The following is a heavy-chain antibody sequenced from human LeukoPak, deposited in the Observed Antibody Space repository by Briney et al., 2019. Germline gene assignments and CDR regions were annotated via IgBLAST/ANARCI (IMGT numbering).Heavy chain of an antibody. CDR1: GFTFSNYV. D-gene: IGHD3-10*01. V-gene: IGHV3-30-3*01. CDR2: ISYDGSNT. Sequence: GGSLRLSCAASGFTFSNYVMHWVRQAPGKGLAWVAVISYDGSNTYYPDSVKGRFTISRDNSKNTLYLQMNSLRAEDTAVYYCTSEGSGSYFYNADYWGQGTLVTVSS. CDR3: TSEGSGSYFYNADY. J-gene: IGHJ4*02.